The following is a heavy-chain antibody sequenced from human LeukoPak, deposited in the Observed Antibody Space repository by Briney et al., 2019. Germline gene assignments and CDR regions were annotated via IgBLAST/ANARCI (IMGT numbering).Heavy chain of an antibody. CDR1: GYTFIAYY. D-gene: IGHD6-13*01. J-gene: IGHJ4*02. V-gene: IGHV1-46*01. CDR3: ARDAAAGTYYFDY. CDR2: INPSGGST. Sequence: ASVKVSCKASGYTFIAYYMHWVRQAPGQGLEWMGIINPSGGSTSYAQKFQGRVTMTRDTSTSTVYMELSSLRSEDTAVYYCARDAAAGTYYFDYWGQGTLVTVSS.